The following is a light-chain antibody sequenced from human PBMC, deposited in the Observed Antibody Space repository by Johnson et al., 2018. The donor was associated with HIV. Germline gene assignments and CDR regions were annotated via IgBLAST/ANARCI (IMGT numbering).Light chain of an antibody. Sequence: QSVLTQPPSVSAAPGQKVTISCSGSSSNIGNNYVSWYQQLPGTAPKLLIYDNNKRPSGIPDRFSGSKSGTSATLGITGLQTGDDADYYCETWDSSLSGYYCFCTGTQHTVL. CDR2: DNN. J-gene: IGLJ1*01. CDR3: ETWDSSLSGYYC. CDR1: SSNIGNNY. V-gene: IGLV1-51*01.